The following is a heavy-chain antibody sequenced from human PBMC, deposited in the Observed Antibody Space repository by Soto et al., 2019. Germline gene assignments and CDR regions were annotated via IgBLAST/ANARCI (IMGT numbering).Heavy chain of an antibody. Sequence: EVQLLESGGGLGQPGGSLRLSCAASGFTFSDYAMAWVRQAPGKGLARVASLSGSGISRYDADSVKGRFTISRDNSNNTLYLQMNNLRAEDTAVYYCAKGNSKVSGLNWFDPWGQGTLVTVSS. V-gene: IGHV3-23*01. CDR1: GFTFSDYA. CDR2: LSGSGISR. CDR3: AKGNSKVSGLNWFDP. D-gene: IGHD2-2*01. J-gene: IGHJ5*02.